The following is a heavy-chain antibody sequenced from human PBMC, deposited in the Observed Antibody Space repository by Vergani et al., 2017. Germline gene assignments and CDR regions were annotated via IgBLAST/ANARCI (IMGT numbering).Heavy chain of an antibody. D-gene: IGHD6-19*01. V-gene: IGHV3-23*01. CDR1: GCTFNHYA. J-gene: IGHJ6*02. CDR2: ISGSGGST. CDR3: AKARQWLVRVYGMDV. Sequence: EVQLLESGGDLVQPGGSLRLSCAASGCTFNHYAMNWVRQAPGKGLEWVSAISGSGGSTYYADSVKGRFTISRDNSKNTLYLQMNSLRAEDTAVYYCAKARQWLVRVYGMDVWGQGTTVTVSS.